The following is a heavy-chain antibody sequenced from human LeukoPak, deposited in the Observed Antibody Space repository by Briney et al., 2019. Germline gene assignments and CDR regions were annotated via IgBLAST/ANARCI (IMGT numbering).Heavy chain of an antibody. CDR1: GIPFSSYG. D-gene: IGHD2-15*01. CDR3: ARAPVTSCRGAFCYPFDI. V-gene: IGHV3-23*01. Sequence: GGSLRLSFAASGIPFSSYGMSWVRPGPGKGLEWVSSIIHTGGSPYYADSVKGRFTISRDNSKNTLYLQMNSLRADDAAVYYCARAPVTSCRGAFCYPFDIWGQGTLVTVSS. CDR2: IIHTGGSP. J-gene: IGHJ4*02.